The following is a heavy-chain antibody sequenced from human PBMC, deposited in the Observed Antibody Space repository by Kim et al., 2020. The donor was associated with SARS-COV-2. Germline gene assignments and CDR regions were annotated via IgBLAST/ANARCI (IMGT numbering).Heavy chain of an antibody. CDR1: GYTFTSYG. CDR2: ISAYNGNT. CDR3: ARVVLYCSGGSCYSGYGMDV. V-gene: IGHV1-18*04. Sequence: ASVKVSCKASGYTFTSYGISWVRQAPGQGLEWMGWISAYNGNTNYAQKLQGRVTMTTDTSTSTAYMELRSLRSDDTAVYYCARVVLYCSGGSCYSGYGMDVWGQGTTVTVSS. D-gene: IGHD2-15*01. J-gene: IGHJ6*02.